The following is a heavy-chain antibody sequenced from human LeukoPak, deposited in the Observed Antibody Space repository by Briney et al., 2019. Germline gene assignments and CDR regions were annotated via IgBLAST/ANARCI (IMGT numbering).Heavy chain of an antibody. Sequence: SETLSLTCAVYGGSFSGYYWSWIRQPPGKGLEWIGEINHSGSTNYNPSLKSRVTISVDTSKNQFSLKLTSVTAADTAVYYCARGYSSSWYFNWFDPWGQGTLVTVSS. V-gene: IGHV4-34*01. CDR3: ARGYSSSWYFNWFDP. D-gene: IGHD6-13*01. CDR1: GGSFSGYY. J-gene: IGHJ5*02. CDR2: INHSGST.